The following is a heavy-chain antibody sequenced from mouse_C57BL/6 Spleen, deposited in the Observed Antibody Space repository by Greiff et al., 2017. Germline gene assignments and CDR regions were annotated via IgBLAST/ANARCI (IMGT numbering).Heavy chain of an antibody. J-gene: IGHJ2*01. CDR1: GYTFTSYW. CDR2: IHPNSGST. Sequence: QVQLQQPGAELVKPGASVKLSCKASGYTFTSYWMHWVKQRPGQGLEWIGMIHPNSGSTNYNEKFKSKATLTVDKSSSTAYMQLSSLTSEDSAVYYCAKSGDYDYDFDYWGQGTTLTVSS. D-gene: IGHD2-4*01. V-gene: IGHV1-64*01. CDR3: AKSGDYDYDFDY.